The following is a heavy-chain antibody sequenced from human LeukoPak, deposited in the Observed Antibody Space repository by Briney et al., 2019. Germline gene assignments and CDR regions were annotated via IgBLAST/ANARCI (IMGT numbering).Heavy chain of an antibody. Sequence: GESLKISFQGSGYHFATYWIGWVRPMPGKGLEWMGVIYPGDSDIRYSPPFQGQVTISADKSISTAYLQWSSLKASDTAMYYCARTRRDCSSTSCYGGWYFDLWGRGTLVSVSS. CDR1: GYHFATYW. V-gene: IGHV5-51*01. CDR2: IYPGDSDI. CDR3: ARTRRDCSSTSCYGGWYFDL. J-gene: IGHJ2*01. D-gene: IGHD2-2*01.